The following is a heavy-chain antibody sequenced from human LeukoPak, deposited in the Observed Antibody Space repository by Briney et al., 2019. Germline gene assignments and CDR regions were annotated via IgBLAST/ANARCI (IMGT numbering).Heavy chain of an antibody. J-gene: IGHJ5*02. V-gene: IGHV3-7*04. CDR1: GFIFTNYW. CDR3: ARANTYYDP. D-gene: IGHD3-10*01. Sequence: PVGSLRLSCAASGFIFTNYWMTWVRQTPGKGLQWVANIKKDGSERYYIDSVKGRFTISRDNAKNSLYLQMNSLRAEDTALYYCARANTYYDPWGQGTLVTVSS. CDR2: IKKDGSER.